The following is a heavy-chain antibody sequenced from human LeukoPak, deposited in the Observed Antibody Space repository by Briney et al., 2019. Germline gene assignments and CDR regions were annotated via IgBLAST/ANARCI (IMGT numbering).Heavy chain of an antibody. J-gene: IGHJ4*02. D-gene: IGHD6-19*01. CDR3: VRDAQWLDFDY. CDR2: ISYDGSNK. V-gene: IGHV3-30*04. Sequence: GGSLRLSCAASGFTFSSYAMHWVRQAPGKGLEWVAVISYDGSNKYYADSVKGRFTISRDNSKNTLYLQMNSLRAEDTAVYYCVRDAQWLDFDYWGQGTLVTVSS. CDR1: GFTFSSYA.